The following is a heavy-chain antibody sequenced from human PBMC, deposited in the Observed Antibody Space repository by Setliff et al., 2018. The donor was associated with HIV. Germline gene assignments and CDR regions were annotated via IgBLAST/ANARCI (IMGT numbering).Heavy chain of an antibody. V-gene: IGHV4-39*07. Sequence: LSLTCTVSGGSISSNNYYWGWFRQPPGKGLQYIGSIYPRGAGTSYYNPSLQSRVTISVDTSQNQFSLKMSSVTAADTAVYYCTSGNLRAGLGYWGQGTLVTVSS. CDR2: IYPRGAGTS. CDR3: TSGNLRAGLGY. CDR1: GGSISSNNYY. D-gene: IGHD6-19*01. J-gene: IGHJ4*02.